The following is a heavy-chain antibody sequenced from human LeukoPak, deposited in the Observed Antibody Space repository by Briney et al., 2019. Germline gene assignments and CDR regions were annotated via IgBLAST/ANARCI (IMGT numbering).Heavy chain of an antibody. Sequence: PSESLSLTCTVSGGSISSYYWSWIRQPPGKGLEWIGYIYYSGSTNYNPSLKSRVTLSVDTSKNQFYLKLSSVTAADTAVYYCAREAPYDFWSGYVDPWGQGTLVTVPS. D-gene: IGHD3-3*01. CDR3: AREAPYDFWSGYVDP. CDR2: IYYSGST. V-gene: IGHV4-59*12. J-gene: IGHJ5*02. CDR1: GGSISSYY.